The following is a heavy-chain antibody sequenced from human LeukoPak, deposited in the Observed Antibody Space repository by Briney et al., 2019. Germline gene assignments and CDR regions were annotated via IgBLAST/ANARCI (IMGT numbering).Heavy chain of an antibody. CDR2: ISAYNGNT. J-gene: IGHJ4*02. CDR3: AEQWLVLDY. V-gene: IGHV1-18*01. D-gene: IGHD6-19*01. Sequence: ASVKVSCKASGGTFSSYAISWVRQAPGQGLEWMGWISAYNGNTNYAQKLQGRVTMTTDTSTSTAHMELRSLRSDDTAVYYCAEQWLVLDYWGQGTLVTVSS. CDR1: GGTFSSYA.